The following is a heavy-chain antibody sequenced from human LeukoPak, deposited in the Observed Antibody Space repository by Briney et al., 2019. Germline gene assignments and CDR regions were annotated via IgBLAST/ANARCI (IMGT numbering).Heavy chain of an antibody. D-gene: IGHD2-15*01. CDR1: GGSFSGYY. V-gene: IGHV4-34*01. Sequence: SETLSLTCAVYGGSFSGYYWSWIRQPPGKGLEWIGEINHSGSTNYNPSLKSRVTISVDTSKNQFSLKLSSVTAADTAVYYCARGLLVDYRGQGTLVTVSS. CDR3: ARGLLVDY. J-gene: IGHJ4*02. CDR2: INHSGST.